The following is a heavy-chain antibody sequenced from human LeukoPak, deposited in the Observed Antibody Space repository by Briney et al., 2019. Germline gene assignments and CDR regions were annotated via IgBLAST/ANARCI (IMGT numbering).Heavy chain of an antibody. V-gene: IGHV3-23*01. CDR1: GFTFSSYA. CDR3: AKDCVDCIGTFDI. J-gene: IGHJ3*02. Sequence: PGGSLRLSCAASGFTFSSYAMSWVRQAPGKGLEWVSAISGSGAGTFYADSVKGRFTISRDNSKNTLYLQMNSLRAEDTAVYYCAKDCVDCIGTFDIWGQGKMVTVSS. D-gene: IGHD2-21*02. CDR2: ISGSGAGT.